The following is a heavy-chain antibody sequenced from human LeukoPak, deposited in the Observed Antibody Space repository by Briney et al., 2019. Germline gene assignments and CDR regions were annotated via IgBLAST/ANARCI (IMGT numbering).Heavy chain of an antibody. V-gene: IGHV4-59*01. J-gene: IGHJ5*02. CDR3: ASSGTTRNWFDP. CDR1: GASICSYY. CDR2: IYYSGST. D-gene: IGHD1-1*01. Sequence: PSETLSLTCTVSGASICSYYWSWIRQPPGKGLEWIGYIYYSGSTNYNPSLKSRVTISVDTSKNQFSLNLSSVTAADTAVYFCASSGTTRNWFDPWGQGTLVTVSS.